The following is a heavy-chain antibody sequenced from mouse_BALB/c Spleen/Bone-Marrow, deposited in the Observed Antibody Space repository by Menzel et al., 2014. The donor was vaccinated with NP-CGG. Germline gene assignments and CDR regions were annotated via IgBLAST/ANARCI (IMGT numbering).Heavy chain of an antibody. Sequence: QVHVKQSGAELVKPGASVKLSCKASGYTFTSYYMYWVKQRPGQGLEWIGEINPSNGGTSFNEKFKSRATLTVDKSSSTAYMQLSSLTSEDSAVYYCTRLPLWGQGTSVTVSS. J-gene: IGHJ4*01. V-gene: IGHV1S81*02. CDR3: TRLPL. D-gene: IGHD5-1*01. CDR2: INPSNGGT. CDR1: GYTFTSYY.